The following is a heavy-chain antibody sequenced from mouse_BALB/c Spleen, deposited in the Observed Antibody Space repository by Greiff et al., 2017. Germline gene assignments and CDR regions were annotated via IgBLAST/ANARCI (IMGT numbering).Heavy chain of an antibody. D-gene: IGHD2-4*01. Sequence: QVHVKQPGAELVKPGASVKLSCKASSYTFTSYWMHWVKQRPGQGLEWIGEINPSNGRTNYNEKFKSKATLTVDKSSSTAYMQLSSLTSEDSAVYYCANDYDYWGQGTTLTVSS. J-gene: IGHJ2*01. CDR3: ANDYDY. CDR1: SYTFTSYW. CDR2: INPSNGRT. V-gene: IGHV1S81*02.